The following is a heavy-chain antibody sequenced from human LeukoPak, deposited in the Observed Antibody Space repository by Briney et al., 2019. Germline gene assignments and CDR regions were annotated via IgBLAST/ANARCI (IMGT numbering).Heavy chain of an antibody. CDR1: GFSLTEYS. Sequence: PGGSLRLSCEVSGFSLTEYSMHWVRQAPGKGLEWVAVISFDGSSKYYADSVKGRFTISRDSSKNTLYLQMNSLRAEDTAVYYCLPRGQWLVDDWGQGTLVTVSS. CDR3: LPRGQWLVDD. J-gene: IGHJ4*02. CDR2: ISFDGSSK. D-gene: IGHD6-19*01. V-gene: IGHV3-30*03.